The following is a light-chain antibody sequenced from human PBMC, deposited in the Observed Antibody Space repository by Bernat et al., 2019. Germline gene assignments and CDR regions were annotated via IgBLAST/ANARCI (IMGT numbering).Light chain of an antibody. V-gene: IGKV3-11*01. CDR1: QSVSSY. CDR2: DAS. Sequence: EIVLTQSPATLSLSPGEGATLSCRASQSVSSYLAWYQQKPGQAPRLLIYDASNRATGIPARFSGSGSGTDFTLTISSLEPEDFAVYYCPQRSNWPPITFGQGTRLEIK. CDR3: PQRSNWPPIT. J-gene: IGKJ5*01.